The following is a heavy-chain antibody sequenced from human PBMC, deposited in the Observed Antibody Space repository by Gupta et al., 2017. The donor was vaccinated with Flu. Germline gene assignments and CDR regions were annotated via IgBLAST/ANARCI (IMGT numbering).Heavy chain of an antibody. V-gene: IGHV4-59*01. D-gene: IGHD1-26*01. CDR1: SGYY. J-gene: IGHJ6*03. CDR2: IFSNGNT. CDR3: ARSGNSLYYYYSMDV. Sequence: SGYYWSWIRQFPGKELEWIGYIFSNGNTNYNLSLKSRVTMSVDTSKNQFSLKLYSVTAADTAVYYCARSGNSLYYYYSMDVWGSGTTVTVSS.